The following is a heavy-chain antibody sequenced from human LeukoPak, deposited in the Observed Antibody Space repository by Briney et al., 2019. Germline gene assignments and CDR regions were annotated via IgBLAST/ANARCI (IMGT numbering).Heavy chain of an antibody. V-gene: IGHV3-23*01. CDR2: MSGSGGTI. CDR3: AKEYSDDDYTNLDY. D-gene: IGHD5-12*01. CDR1: GFMFSIHF. Sequence: SLTLSCEASGFMFSIHFMRWVRQAPGNGLEWVSLMSGSGGTIYYADTVKGQFNISGDNSKNTLYLQMNNLRAEDTAIYYCAKEYSDDDYTNLDYWGQGTLVTVSS. J-gene: IGHJ4*02.